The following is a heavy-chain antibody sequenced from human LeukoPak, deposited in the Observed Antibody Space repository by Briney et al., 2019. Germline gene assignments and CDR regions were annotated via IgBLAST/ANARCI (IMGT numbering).Heavy chain of an antibody. Sequence: GESLEISCKGSGYSFTSTWTGWVRQMPGKDLEWMGIIYPADSDTRYSPSFQGQVSISADKSISTAYLQWSSLRAADTAMYYCATMGERYCTSTRCYYFDHWGQGTLVTVSS. V-gene: IGHV5-51*01. CDR3: ATMGERYCTSTRCYYFDH. J-gene: IGHJ4*02. CDR2: IYPADSDT. CDR1: GYSFTSTW. D-gene: IGHD2-2*01.